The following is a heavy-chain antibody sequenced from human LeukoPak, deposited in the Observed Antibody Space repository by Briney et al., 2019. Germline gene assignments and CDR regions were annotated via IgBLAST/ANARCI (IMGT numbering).Heavy chain of an antibody. Sequence: GRSLRLSCAASGFTFSSYGMHWVRQAPGKGLEWVAVIWYDGSNKYYADSAKGRFTISRDNSKNTLYLQMNSLRAEDTAVYYCARDPRRRYCSGGSCNHFDYWGQGTLVTVSS. CDR2: IWYDGSNK. J-gene: IGHJ4*02. CDR1: GFTFSSYG. CDR3: ARDPRRRYCSGGSCNHFDY. D-gene: IGHD2-15*01. V-gene: IGHV3-33*01.